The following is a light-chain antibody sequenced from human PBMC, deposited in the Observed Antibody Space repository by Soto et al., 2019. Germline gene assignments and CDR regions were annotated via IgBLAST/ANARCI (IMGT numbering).Light chain of an antibody. V-gene: IGLV2-11*01. CDR2: TVT. Sequence: QSVLAHPPSVSGTPGQSVTISCTGTSSDIGGYNYVSWYQQHPGKAPKLMIYTVTKRPSGVPERFSGSKSDNTASLTISGLQADDEADYYCCSYAGSASNVFGTGTKVTVL. CDR1: SSDIGGYNY. J-gene: IGLJ1*01. CDR3: CSYAGSASNV.